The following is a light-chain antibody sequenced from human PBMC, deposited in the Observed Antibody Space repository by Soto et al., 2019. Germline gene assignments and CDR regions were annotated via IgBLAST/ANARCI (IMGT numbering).Light chain of an antibody. Sequence: QLVLTQPPSVSGAPGQRVTISCTGSSSNIGAGYDVHWYQQFPGTAPKLLIYGNSNRPSGVPDRFSGSKSGTSASLAITGLQAEDEADYYCQSYDSSVSKVVFGGGTQLTVL. CDR3: QSYDSSVSKVV. CDR1: SSNIGAGYD. V-gene: IGLV1-40*01. J-gene: IGLJ2*01. CDR2: GNS.